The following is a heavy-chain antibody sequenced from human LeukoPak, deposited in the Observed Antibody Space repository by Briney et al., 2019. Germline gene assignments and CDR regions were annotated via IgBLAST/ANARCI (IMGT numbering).Heavy chain of an antibody. J-gene: IGHJ4*02. D-gene: IGHD3-10*01. CDR2: ISVYNGNT. V-gene: IGHV1-18*01. CDR1: GYTFTSYG. CDR3: ARDLPQLIDTVTMVRGVDY. Sequence: ASVKVSCKASGYTFTSYGISWVRQAPGQGLEWMGWISVYNGNTNYAQKLQGRVTMTTDTSTSTAYMELRSLRSDDTAVYYCARDLPQLIDTVTMVRGVDYWGQGTLVTVSS.